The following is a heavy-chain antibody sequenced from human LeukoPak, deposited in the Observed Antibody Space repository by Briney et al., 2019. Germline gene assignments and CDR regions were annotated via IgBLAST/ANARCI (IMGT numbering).Heavy chain of an antibody. J-gene: IGHJ4*02. Sequence: GGSLRLSCAASGFTFSNYNINWVRQAPGKGLEWVAVISDDANNEEYADSVKGRFTLSRDNSKNTVYLRMNSLRAEDMALYYCAKGLYSNLLGFDYCGQGTLVTVSS. D-gene: IGHD4-11*01. CDR3: AKGLYSNLLGFDY. V-gene: IGHV3-30*18. CDR1: GFTFSNYN. CDR2: ISDDANNE.